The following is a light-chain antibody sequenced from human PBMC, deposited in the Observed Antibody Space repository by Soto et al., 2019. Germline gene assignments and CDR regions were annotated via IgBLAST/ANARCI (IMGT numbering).Light chain of an antibody. CDR1: SSNIGSNT. V-gene: IGLV1-44*01. Sequence: QSVLTQPPSASGTPGQRVTISCSGSSSNIGSNTVNWYQQLPGTAPKLLIFSINERPSGVPDRFSGSKSGTSASLAISGLQSEDEADYYCAAWDDNLNGGVFGGGTKLTVL. J-gene: IGLJ3*02. CDR2: SIN. CDR3: AAWDDNLNGGV.